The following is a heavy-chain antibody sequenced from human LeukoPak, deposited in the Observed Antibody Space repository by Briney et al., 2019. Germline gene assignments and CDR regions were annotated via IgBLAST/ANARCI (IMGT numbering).Heavy chain of an antibody. Sequence: SVKVSCKASGGTFSSYTISWVRQAPGQGLEWMGRIIPILGIANYAQKFQGRVTITADKSTSTAYMELSSLRSEDTAVYYCAREGVELRAFEIWGQGTMVTVSS. D-gene: IGHD1-7*01. CDR2: IIPILGIA. CDR1: GGTFSSYT. CDR3: AREGVELRAFEI. V-gene: IGHV1-69*04. J-gene: IGHJ3*02.